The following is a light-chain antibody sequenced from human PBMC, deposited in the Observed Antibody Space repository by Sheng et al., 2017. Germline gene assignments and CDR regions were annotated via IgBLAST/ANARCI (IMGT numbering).Light chain of an antibody. CDR2: END. CDR1: SSNIGTNF. J-gene: IGLJ3*02. CDR3: GSWDSDVSVGV. Sequence: QSVLTQSPSVSAAPGQKVTISCSGSSSNIGTNFVSWYQQLPGTAPTLLIYENDQRPSEIPDRFSGSKSGTSATLDITGLQTGDEADYYCGSWDSDVSVGVFGGGTKLTVL. V-gene: IGLV1-51*02.